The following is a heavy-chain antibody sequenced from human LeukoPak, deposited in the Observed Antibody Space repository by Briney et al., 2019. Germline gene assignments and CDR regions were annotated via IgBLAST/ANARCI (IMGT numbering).Heavy chain of an antibody. V-gene: IGHV3-23*01. Sequence: GGSLRLSCAASGFTFSSYAMSWVRQAPGKGLEWVSTISGGGDSTFYADSVTGRFTISRDNSKHTQYLQMNSLRAEDTAVYYCAKSQGTPAAYWGQGTLVTVSS. CDR1: GFTFSSYA. J-gene: IGHJ4*02. CDR3: AKSQGTPAAY. CDR2: ISGGGDST. D-gene: IGHD6-25*01.